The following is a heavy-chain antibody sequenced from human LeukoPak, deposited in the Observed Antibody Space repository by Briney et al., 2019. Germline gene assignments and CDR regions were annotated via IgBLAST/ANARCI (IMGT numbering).Heavy chain of an antibody. CDR1: VGSLSSSNW. D-gene: IGHD6-25*01. CDR3: AREDPTQRDWFDP. Sequence: PSETLSLTRAVSVGSLSSSNWWSGVRQPPRKGVEWIGEISHSGNTNYNLSLKSRVTISVDKSKNQFSLMLSSVTAADTAVYYCAREDPTQRDWFDPWGQGTRVTVSS. V-gene: IGHV4-4*02. CDR2: ISHSGNT. J-gene: IGHJ5*02.